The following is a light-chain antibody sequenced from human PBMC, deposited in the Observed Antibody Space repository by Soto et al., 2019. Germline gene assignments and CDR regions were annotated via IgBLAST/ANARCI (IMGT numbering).Light chain of an antibody. CDR3: QQSYQTPYT. J-gene: IGKJ2*01. V-gene: IGKV1-39*01. Sequence: DIQMTQSPSSLSASVGDRVTNTCRASQSVRSFLSWYQQKSGKAPKVVIYAASSLQSGVPSRFSGSGSGTDFILTISSLQPEDFATYYCQQSYQTPYTFGQGTKLEIK. CDR1: QSVRSF. CDR2: AAS.